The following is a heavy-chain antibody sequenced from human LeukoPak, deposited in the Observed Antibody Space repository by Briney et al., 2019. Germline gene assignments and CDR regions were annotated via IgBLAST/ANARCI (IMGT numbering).Heavy chain of an antibody. CDR2: VSYSGDT. J-gene: IGHJ4*02. V-gene: IGHV4-59*01. Sequence: SETLSLTCTVSGGSISSYYWSWIRQPPGKGLEWIGYVSYSGDTNYNPSLRSRVTMSVDTSKSQFSLKLSSVTAADTAVYFCARGGMSTYYDSGGYFSYWGQGAPVTVSS. CDR3: ARGGMSTYYDSGGYFSY. D-gene: IGHD3-22*01. CDR1: GGSISSYY.